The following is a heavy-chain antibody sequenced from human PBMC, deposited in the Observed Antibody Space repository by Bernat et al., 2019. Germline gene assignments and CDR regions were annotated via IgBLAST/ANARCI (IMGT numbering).Heavy chain of an antibody. CDR1: GFTFSNAW. Sequence: EVQLVESGGGLVKPGGSLRLSCAASGFTFSNAWLTGVGKAPGKGLGGFGGFKGKPDGGTTDYAAPVKGRFTISRDDSKNTLYLQMNSLKTEDTAVYYCTTVFDWGSIGANDGWGQGTLVTVSS. J-gene: IGHJ4*02. CDR2: FKGKPDGGTT. V-gene: IGHV3-15*07. D-gene: IGHD3-16*01. CDR3: TTVFDWGSIGANDG.